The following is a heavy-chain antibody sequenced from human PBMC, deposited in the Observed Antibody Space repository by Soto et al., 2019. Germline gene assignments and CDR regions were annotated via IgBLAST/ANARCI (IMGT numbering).Heavy chain of an antibody. CDR2: INHSGST. D-gene: IGHD5-18*01. J-gene: IGHJ6*02. Sequence: SETLSLTCAVYGGSFSGYYWSWIRQPPGKGLEWIGEINHSGSTNYNPSLKSRVTISVDTSKNQFSLKLSSVTAADTAVYYCARGRGYSYGLLYHYYGMDVWGQGTTVTVSS. CDR1: GGSFSGYY. CDR3: ARGRGYSYGLLYHYYGMDV. V-gene: IGHV4-34*01.